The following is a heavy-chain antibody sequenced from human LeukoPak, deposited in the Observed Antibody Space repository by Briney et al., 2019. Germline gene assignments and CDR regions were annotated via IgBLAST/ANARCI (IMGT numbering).Heavy chain of an antibody. CDR2: IIPIFGTA. Sequence: GASVKVSCEASGGTFSSYAISWVRQAPGQGLEWMGGIIPIFGTANYAQKFQGRVTITTDESTSTAYMDLSSLRSEDTAVYYCARVSSSSSSYYYYYYMDVWGKGTTVTVS. CDR1: GGTFSSYA. D-gene: IGHD6-6*01. CDR3: ARVSSSSSSYYYYYYMDV. V-gene: IGHV1-69*05. J-gene: IGHJ6*03.